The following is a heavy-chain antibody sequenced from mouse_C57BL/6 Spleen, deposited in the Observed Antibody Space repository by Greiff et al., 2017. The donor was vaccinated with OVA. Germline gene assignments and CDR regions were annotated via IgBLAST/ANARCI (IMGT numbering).Heavy chain of an antibody. V-gene: IGHV1-15*01. D-gene: IGHD2-4*01. J-gene: IGHJ3*01. CDR1: GYTFTDYE. Sequence: QVQLKQSGAELVRPGASVTLSFKASGYTFTDYEMHWVKQTPVHGLEWIGAIDPETGGTAYNQKFKGKAILTADKSSSTAYMELRSLTSEDSAVYYCTRDDYDGPWFAYWGQGTLVTVSA. CDR3: TRDDYDGPWFAY. CDR2: IDPETGGT.